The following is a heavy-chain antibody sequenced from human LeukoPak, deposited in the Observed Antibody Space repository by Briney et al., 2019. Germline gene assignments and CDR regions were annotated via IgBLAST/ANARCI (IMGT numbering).Heavy chain of an antibody. D-gene: IGHD6-13*01. CDR3: ARFARHDAAAGREDY. V-gene: IGHV4-34*01. CDR2: INHSGST. J-gene: IGHJ4*02. CDR1: GGSFSGYY. Sequence: SETLSLTCAVYGGSFSGYYWSWIRQPPGKGLEWIGEINHSGSTNYNPSLKSRVTISVDTSKNQFSLKLSSVTAADTAVYYCARFARHDAAAGREDYWGQGTLVTVSS.